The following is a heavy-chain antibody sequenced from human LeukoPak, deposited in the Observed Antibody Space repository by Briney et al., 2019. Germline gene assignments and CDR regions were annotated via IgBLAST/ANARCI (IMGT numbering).Heavy chain of an antibody. J-gene: IGHJ5*02. CDR2: INHSGST. Sequence: PSETLSLTCAVYGGSFSGYYWSWIRQPPGKGLEWIGEINHSGSTNYNPSLKSRVTISVDTSKNQFSLKLSSVTAADTAVYYCARILRFSELHGLDPWGQGTLVTVSS. V-gene: IGHV4-34*01. D-gene: IGHD3-3*01. CDR3: ARILRFSELHGLDP. CDR1: GGSFSGYY.